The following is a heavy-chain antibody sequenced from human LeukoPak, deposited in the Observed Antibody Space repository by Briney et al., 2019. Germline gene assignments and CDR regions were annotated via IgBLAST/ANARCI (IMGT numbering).Heavy chain of an antibody. CDR3: ARVALVGGTGYYYYMDV. V-gene: IGHV4-30-2*01. D-gene: IGHD6-19*01. CDR1: GGSISSGGYY. CDR2: IYHSGST. J-gene: IGHJ6*03. Sequence: PSQTLSLTCTVSGGSISSGGYYWSWIRQPPGKGLEWIGYIYHSGSTYYNPSLKSRVTISVDRSKNQFSLKLSSVTAADTAVYYCARVALVGGTGYYYYMDVWGKGTTVTVSS.